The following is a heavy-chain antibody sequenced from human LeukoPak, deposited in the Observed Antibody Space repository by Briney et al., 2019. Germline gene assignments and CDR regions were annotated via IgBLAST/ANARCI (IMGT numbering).Heavy chain of an antibody. CDR2: IKSKTDGGTT. J-gene: IGHJ6*03. Sequence: PGGSLRLSCAASGFTFSNAWMSWVRQAPGKGLEWVGRIKSKTDGGTTDYAAPVKGRFTISRDDSKNTLYLQMNSLKTEDTAVYYCTTDLWFGVFYYYYYMDVWGKGTTVTVSS. V-gene: IGHV3-15*01. CDR3: TTDLWFGVFYYYYYMDV. D-gene: IGHD3-10*01. CDR1: GFTFSNAW.